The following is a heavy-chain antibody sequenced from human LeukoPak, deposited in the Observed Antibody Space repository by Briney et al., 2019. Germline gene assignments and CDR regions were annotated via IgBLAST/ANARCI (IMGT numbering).Heavy chain of an antibody. CDR3: ASHRGPDYYGSGSYYNAYFDY. CDR2: ISSSSSYI. D-gene: IGHD3-10*01. CDR1: GFTFSSYS. Sequence: GGSLRLSCAASGFTFSSYSMNWVRQAPGKGLEWVSSISSSSSYIYYADSVKGRFTTSRDNAKNSLYLQMNSLRAEDTAVYYCASHRGPDYYGSGSYYNAYFDYWGQGTLVIVSS. J-gene: IGHJ4*02. V-gene: IGHV3-21*01.